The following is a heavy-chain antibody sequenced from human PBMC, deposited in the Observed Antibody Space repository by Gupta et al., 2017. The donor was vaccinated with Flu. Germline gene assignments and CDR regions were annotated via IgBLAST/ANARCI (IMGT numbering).Heavy chain of an antibody. Sequence: QVQLQESGPGLVKPSQTLSLTCTVSGGSIRSGSYYWSWIRQPAGKGLEWIGRIYTSGSTNYNPSLKSRVTISVDTSKNQFSLKLSSVTAADTAVYYCARETPNYDFWSGYYTSYYYYGMDVWGQGTTVTVSS. CDR1: GGSIRSGSYY. J-gene: IGHJ6*02. CDR3: ARETPNYDFWSGYYTSYYYYGMDV. CDR2: IYTSGST. D-gene: IGHD3-3*01. V-gene: IGHV4-61*02.